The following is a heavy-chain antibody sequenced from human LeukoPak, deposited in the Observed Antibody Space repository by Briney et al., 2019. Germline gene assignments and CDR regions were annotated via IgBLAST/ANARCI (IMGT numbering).Heavy chain of an antibody. CDR3: ARTPHYCSGGSCYFDVFDI. Sequence: GASVKVSCKASGYTFTSYYITWVRQAPGQGLEWMGWIISYSDNPTYARNFQGRVTMTTDTSTSTAYMELRSLRSDDTAVYYCARTPHYCSGGSCYFDVFDIWGQGTMVTVSS. CDR2: IISYSDNP. J-gene: IGHJ3*02. V-gene: IGHV1-18*01. CDR1: GYTFTSYY. D-gene: IGHD2-15*01.